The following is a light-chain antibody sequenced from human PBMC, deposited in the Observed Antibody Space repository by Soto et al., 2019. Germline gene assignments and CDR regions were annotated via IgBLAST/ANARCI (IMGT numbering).Light chain of an antibody. CDR1: QSVSNY. J-gene: IGKJ4*01. CDR2: DAS. V-gene: IGKV3-11*01. Sequence: EIVLTQSPATLSLSPRERATLSCRASQSVSNYLAWYQQKPGQAPRLLISDASNRATGIPVRFSGSGSGTDFTLTISSLEPEDFALYYCQQRSSWPLTFGGGTKVEIK. CDR3: QQRSSWPLT.